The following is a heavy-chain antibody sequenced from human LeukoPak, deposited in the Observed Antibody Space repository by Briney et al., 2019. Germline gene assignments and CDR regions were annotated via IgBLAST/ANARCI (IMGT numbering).Heavy chain of an antibody. D-gene: IGHD1-14*01. V-gene: IGHV3-23*01. CDR2: IIGSGGSI. CDR1: GFSFSSYA. CDR3: ARDPLIRTTRVDYFDY. J-gene: IGHJ4*02. Sequence: GGSLRLSCAASGFSFSSYAMSWVRQAPGKGLEWVSSIIGSGGSIYYADSVKGRFTISRDNSKNTMYLQMHSLRAEDTAVFYCARDPLIRTTRVDYFDYWGQGTLVTVSS.